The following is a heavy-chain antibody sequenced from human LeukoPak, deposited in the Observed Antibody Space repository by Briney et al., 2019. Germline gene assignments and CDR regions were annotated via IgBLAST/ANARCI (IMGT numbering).Heavy chain of an antibody. V-gene: IGHV1-8*01. J-gene: IGHJ4*02. CDR1: GYTFTSSD. CDR3: ARGRAGLAAAGTYDY. Sequence: ASVKVSCKASGYTFTSSDLNWVRQAAGQGLEWMGWINPNSGRTGYAQKFQGRVTMTAKTSISTAYMELSSLTFDDTAVYYCARGRAGLAAAGTYDYWGQGTLTTVSS. D-gene: IGHD6-13*01. CDR2: INPNSGRT.